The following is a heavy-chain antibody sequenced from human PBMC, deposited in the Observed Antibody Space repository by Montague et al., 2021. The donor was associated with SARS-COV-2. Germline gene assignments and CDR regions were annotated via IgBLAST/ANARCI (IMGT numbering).Heavy chain of an antibody. V-gene: IGHV4-34*01. J-gene: IGHJ4*02. CDR3: ARWDPQTLTLIGLRGKSASDY. D-gene: IGHD4-23*01. CDR2: INHCGTT. CDR1: GGSFGGYY. Sequence: SETLSLTCAVYGGSFGGYYWTWIRQSPGKGLEWIAEINHCGTTNYNFNPSLRSRVTISVDTSKSQFSLKLSSVTAADTGVYYCARWDPQTLTLIGLRGKSASDYWGQGTLVTVSS.